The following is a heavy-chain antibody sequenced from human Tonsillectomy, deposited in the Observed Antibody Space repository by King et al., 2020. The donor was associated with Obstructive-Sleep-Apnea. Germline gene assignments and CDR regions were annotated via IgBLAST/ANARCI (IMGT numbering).Heavy chain of an antibody. D-gene: IGHD3-16*02. CDR3: ARDFYDYVWGTYHIDY. CDR2: IYYSGST. Sequence: GQLPESGPGLVKPSQTLSLTCTVSGGSISSGDYYWGWIRQPPGKALEWIGYIYYSGSTYYNPSLKSRVTISLDTSKNQFSLKLSSVTAADTAVYYCARDFYDYVWGTYHIDYWGQGTLVTVSS. CDR1: GGSISSGDYY. J-gene: IGHJ4*02. V-gene: IGHV4-30-4*01.